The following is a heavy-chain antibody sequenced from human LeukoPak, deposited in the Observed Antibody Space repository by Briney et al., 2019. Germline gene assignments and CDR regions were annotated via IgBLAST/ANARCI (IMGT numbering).Heavy chain of an antibody. V-gene: IGHV4-34*01. Sequence: SETLSLTCAVYGVSFSDYFWKWIRQPPGKGLEWIGEINHGGGTRYNPSLKSRVTISVDTSKNQFSLKLSSVTAADTAVYYCARGSGTVTYYYYGMDVWGQGTTVTVSS. J-gene: IGHJ6*02. CDR3: ARGSGTVTYYYYGMDV. D-gene: IGHD4-17*01. CDR1: GVSFSDYF. CDR2: INHGGGT.